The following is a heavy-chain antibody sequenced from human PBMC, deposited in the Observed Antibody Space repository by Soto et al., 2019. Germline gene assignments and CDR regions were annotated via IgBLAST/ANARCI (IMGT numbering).Heavy chain of an antibody. D-gene: IGHD3-22*01. J-gene: IGHJ1*01. CDR2: ISYDGSNK. CDR1: GFTFSSYG. Sequence: QVQLVESGGGVVQPGRSLRLSCAASGFTFSSYGMHWVRQAPGKGLEWVAVISYDGSNKYYADSVKGRFTISRDNSKNTLYLQMNSLRAEDTAVYYCAKDSGYYDSSGYIEYFQHWGQGTLVTVSS. V-gene: IGHV3-30*18. CDR3: AKDSGYYDSSGYIEYFQH.